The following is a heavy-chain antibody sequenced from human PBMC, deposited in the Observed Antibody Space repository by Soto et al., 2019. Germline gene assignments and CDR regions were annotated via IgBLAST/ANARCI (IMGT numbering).Heavy chain of an antibody. CDR1: GFTFSSYS. D-gene: IGHD3-16*02. CDR3: AREYVITFGGVIVSEGSGYFDY. V-gene: IGHV3-48*01. Sequence: EVQLVESGGGLVQPGGSLRLSCAASGFTFSSYSMNWVRQAPGKGLEWVSYISSSSSTIYYADSVKGRFTISRDNAKNSLYLQMNSLRAEDTAVYYCAREYVITFGGVIVSEGSGYFDYWGQGTLVTVSS. J-gene: IGHJ4*02. CDR2: ISSSSSTI.